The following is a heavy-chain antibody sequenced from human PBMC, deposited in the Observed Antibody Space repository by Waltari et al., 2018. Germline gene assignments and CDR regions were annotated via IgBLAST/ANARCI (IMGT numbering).Heavy chain of an antibody. D-gene: IGHD2-2*01. CDR3: ARGLYCSSTSCYNWFDP. Sequence: QVQLQQWGAGLLKPSETLSLTCAVYGGSFSGYYWRWIRQPPGKGLEWIGEINHSGSTNYNPSLKSRVTISVDTSKNQFSLKLSSVTAADTAVYYCARGLYCSSTSCYNWFDPWGQGTLVTVSS. V-gene: IGHV4-34*01. CDR2: INHSGST. J-gene: IGHJ5*02. CDR1: GGSFSGYY.